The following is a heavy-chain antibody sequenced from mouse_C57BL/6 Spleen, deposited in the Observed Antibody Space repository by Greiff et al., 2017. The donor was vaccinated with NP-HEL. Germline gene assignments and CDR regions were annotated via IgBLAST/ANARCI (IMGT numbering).Heavy chain of an antibody. CDR3: AGDLYAGTYAMDY. V-gene: IGHV1-18*01. Sequence: EVQLQQSGPELVKPGASVKIPCKASGYTFTDYNMDWVKQSHGKSLEWIGDINPNNGGTIYNEKFKGKATLTVDKSSSTAYMELSSLTSEDSAVYFAAGDLYAGTYAMDYWGQGTSVTVSS. D-gene: IGHD4-1*01. J-gene: IGHJ4*01. CDR2: INPNNGGT. CDR1: GYTFTDYN.